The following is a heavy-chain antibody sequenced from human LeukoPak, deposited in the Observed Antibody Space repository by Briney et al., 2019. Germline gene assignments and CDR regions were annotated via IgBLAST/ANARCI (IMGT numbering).Heavy chain of an antibody. CDR3: AKERAGYTNPYYFDY. D-gene: IGHD3-16*02. CDR1: GITLSNYG. J-gene: IGHJ4*02. CDR2: ISDSAGKT. V-gene: IGHV3-23*01. Sequence: GGSLRLSCAVSGITLSNYGMSWVRQAPGKGLEWVAGISDSAGKTNYADSVRGRFTISRDNSKNTLYLHMNSLRAEDTAVYYCAKERAGYTNPYYFDYWGQGTLVTVSS.